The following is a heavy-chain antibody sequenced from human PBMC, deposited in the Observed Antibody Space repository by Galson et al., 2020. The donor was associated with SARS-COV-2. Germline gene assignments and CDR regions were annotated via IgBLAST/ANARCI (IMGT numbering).Heavy chain of an antibody. V-gene: IGHV3-23*01. CDR1: GFIFTRYA. D-gene: IGHD4-17*01. CDR3: AKDWGHYYGDQLDY. Sequence: TGGSLRLSCAASGFIFTRYAMAWVRQAPGKGLEWVSSISSSGGSRYDADPVKGRFTISRDNSENTVFLQMNSLRADDTAVYYCAKDWGHYYGDQLDYWGQGTLVTGSS. CDR2: ISSSGGSR. J-gene: IGHJ4*02.